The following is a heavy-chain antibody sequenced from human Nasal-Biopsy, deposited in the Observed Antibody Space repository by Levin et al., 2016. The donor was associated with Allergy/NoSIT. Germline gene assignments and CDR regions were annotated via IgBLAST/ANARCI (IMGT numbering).Heavy chain of an antibody. Sequence: GGSLRLSCAASGFSISDSGMHWVRQAPGKGLEWVAMTSYDGSDQYYVDSLKGRFTISRHNPQNTLYLQMDSLRLEDTAVYYCVKEDFPRGCSNSTCLFDIWGQGTRVTVSS. D-gene: IGHD3-9*01. CDR2: TSYDGSDQ. CDR1: GFSISDSG. CDR3: VKEDFPRGCSNSTCLFDI. V-gene: IGHV3-30*18. J-gene: IGHJ4*02.